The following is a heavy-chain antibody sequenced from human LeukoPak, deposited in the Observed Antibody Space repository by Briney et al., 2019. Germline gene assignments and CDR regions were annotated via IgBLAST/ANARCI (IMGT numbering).Heavy chain of an antibody. J-gene: IGHJ4*02. D-gene: IGHD2-8*01. V-gene: IGHV1-18*04. Sequence: ASVKVSCKASGYTFTSYGISWVRQAPGQGLEWMGWISAYNGNTNYAQKLQGRVTMTTDTSTSTAYMELRSLRSDDTAVYYCARAVSRQNLHLYGYWGQGTLVTVSS. CDR3: ARAVSRQNLHLYGY. CDR2: ISAYNGNT. CDR1: GYTFTSYG.